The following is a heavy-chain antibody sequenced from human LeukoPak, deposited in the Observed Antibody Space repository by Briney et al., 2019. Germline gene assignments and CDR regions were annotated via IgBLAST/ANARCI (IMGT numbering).Heavy chain of an antibody. D-gene: IGHD3-9*01. J-gene: IGHJ6*02. Sequence: GGSLRLSCAASGFTFSSYSVNWVRQAPGKGLEWVSSIGSSSSYIYYADSVKGRFTISRDNAKNSLYLQMNSLRAEDTAVYYCARSILHYDILTGYSSSYYGMDVWGQGTTVTVSS. CDR3: ARSILHYDILTGYSSSYYGMDV. CDR2: IGSSSSYI. CDR1: GFTFSSYS. V-gene: IGHV3-21*01.